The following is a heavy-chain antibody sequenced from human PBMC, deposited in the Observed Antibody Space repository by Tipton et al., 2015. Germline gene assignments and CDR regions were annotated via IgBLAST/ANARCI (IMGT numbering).Heavy chain of an antibody. CDR3: ARDSFGYYSFDS. CDR2: IRNSRYT. CDR1: GGSFSDYY. J-gene: IGHJ4*02. Sequence: TLSLTCTVSGGSFSDYYWSWIRQSPGKGLEWIGYIRNSRYTFYNPSLESRVTISVHTPKNQFSLKLISVAAADTAVYHCARDSFGYYSFDSWGPGTLVTVSS. D-gene: IGHD5-18*01. V-gene: IGHV4-59*01.